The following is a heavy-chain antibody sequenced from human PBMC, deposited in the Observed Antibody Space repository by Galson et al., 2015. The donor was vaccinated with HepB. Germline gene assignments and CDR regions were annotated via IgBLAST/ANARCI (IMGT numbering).Heavy chain of an antibody. CDR1: GFTFSGSA. Sequence: SLRLSCAASGFTFSGSAMHWVRQASGKGLEWVGRIRSKANSYATAYAASVKGRFTISRDDSKNTAYLQMNSLKTEDTAVYYCTSPGYSSAKNWFNPWGQGTLVTVSS. J-gene: IGHJ5*02. CDR3: TSPGYSSAKNWFNP. D-gene: IGHD6-19*01. CDR2: IRSKANSYAT. V-gene: IGHV3-73*01.